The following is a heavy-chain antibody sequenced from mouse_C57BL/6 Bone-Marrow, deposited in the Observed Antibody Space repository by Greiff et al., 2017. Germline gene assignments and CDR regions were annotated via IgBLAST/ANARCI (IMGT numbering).Heavy chain of an antibody. CDR2: IYPRSGNT. Sequence: QVQLQQSGAELARPGASVKLSCKASGYTFTSYGISWVKQRPGQGLEWIGEIYPRSGNTYYNEKFKGKATLTADKSSSTAYMELRSLTSEDSAVYFCARNPYYYGSSYWYFDVWGTGTTVTVSS. D-gene: IGHD1-1*01. V-gene: IGHV1-81*01. J-gene: IGHJ1*03. CDR1: GYTFTSYG. CDR3: ARNPYYYGSSYWYFDV.